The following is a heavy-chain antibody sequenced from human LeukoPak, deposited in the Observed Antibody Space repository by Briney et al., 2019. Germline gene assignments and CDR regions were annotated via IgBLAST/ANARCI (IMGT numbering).Heavy chain of an antibody. D-gene: IGHD3-3*01. V-gene: IGHV3-23*01. Sequence: PGGSLRLSCAASGFTFSSYAMSWVRQAPGKGLEWVSAISGSGGSTYYADSVKGRFTISRDNSKNTLNLQMNSLRAEDTAVYYCAKEYTYYDFWSGYYPFDYWGQGTLVTVSS. CDR3: AKEYTYYDFWSGYYPFDY. CDR1: GFTFSSYA. J-gene: IGHJ4*02. CDR2: ISGSGGST.